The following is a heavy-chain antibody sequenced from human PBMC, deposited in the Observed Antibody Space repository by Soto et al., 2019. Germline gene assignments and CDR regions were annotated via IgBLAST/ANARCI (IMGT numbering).Heavy chain of an antibody. Sequence: VGSLRLSCAASGFTFSSYSMNWVRQAPGKGLEWVSSISSSSSYIYYADSVKGRFTISRDNAKNSLYLQMNSLRAEDTAVYYCARDRNTIFGVVINGYYYGMDVWGQGTTVTVSS. D-gene: IGHD3-3*01. CDR2: ISSSSSYI. CDR3: ARDRNTIFGVVINGYYYGMDV. CDR1: GFTFSSYS. J-gene: IGHJ6*02. V-gene: IGHV3-21*01.